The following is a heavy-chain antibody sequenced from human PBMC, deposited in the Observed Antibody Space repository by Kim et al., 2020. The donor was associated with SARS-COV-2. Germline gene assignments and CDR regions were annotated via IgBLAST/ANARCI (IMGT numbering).Heavy chain of an antibody. D-gene: IGHD3-3*01. J-gene: IGHJ4*02. CDR3: AREGVGPITPFDY. V-gene: IGHV3-74*01. Sequence: SYAESVKGRITISRDNAKNTLYLQMNSLRAEDTAVYYCAREGVGPITPFDYWGQGTLVTVSS.